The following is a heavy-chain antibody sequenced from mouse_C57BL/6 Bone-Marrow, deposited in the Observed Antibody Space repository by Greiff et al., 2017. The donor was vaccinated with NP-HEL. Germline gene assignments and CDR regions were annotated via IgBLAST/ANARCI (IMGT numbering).Heavy chain of an antibody. CDR2: IYPRSGNT. Sequence: VKLVESGAELARPGASVKLSCKASGYTFTSYGISWVKQRTGQGLEWIGEIYPRSGNTYYNEKFKGKATLTADKSSSTAYMELRSLTSEDSAVYFCARSLYLFTTLEGYFDVWGTGTTVTVSS. CDR3: ARSLYLFTTLEGYFDV. J-gene: IGHJ1*03. V-gene: IGHV1-81*01. D-gene: IGHD5-5*01. CDR1: GYTFTSYG.